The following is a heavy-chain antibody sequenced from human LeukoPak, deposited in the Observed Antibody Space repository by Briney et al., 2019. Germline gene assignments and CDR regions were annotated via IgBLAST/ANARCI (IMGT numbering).Heavy chain of an antibody. V-gene: IGHV3-7*01. CDR2: IKQDGSEK. CDR3: ARDRIVTTVVTEYYFDY. Sequence: PGGSLRLSCAASGFTFSSYWMSWVRQAPGKGLEWVANIKQDGSEKYYVDSVKGRFTIPRDNAKNSLYLQMNSLRAEDTAVYYCARDRIVTTVVTEYYFDYWGQGTLVAVSS. D-gene: IGHD4-23*01. CDR1: GFTFSSYW. J-gene: IGHJ4*02.